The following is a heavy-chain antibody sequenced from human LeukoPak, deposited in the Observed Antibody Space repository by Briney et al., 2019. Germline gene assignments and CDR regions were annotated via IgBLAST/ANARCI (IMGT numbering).Heavy chain of an antibody. CDR1: GFSLSNYG. J-gene: IGHJ6*03. CDR2: LLYDGNTK. D-gene: IGHD1-14*01. Sequence: GGSMRLSCAASGFSLSNYGMHWVRQAPGKGLEWVAALLYDGNTKHYADSVKGRFTISRDISKNTFYLQMNSLTAEDTAVYYCARDHRPEIQYYYMDVWGKGTTVAVSS. V-gene: IGHV3-33*01. CDR3: ARDHRPEIQYYYMDV.